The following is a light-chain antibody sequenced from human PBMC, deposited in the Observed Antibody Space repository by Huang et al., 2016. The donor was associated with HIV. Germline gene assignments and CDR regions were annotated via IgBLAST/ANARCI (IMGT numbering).Light chain of an antibody. Sequence: DIQMTQSPSSLSASVGDRVTITCRASESITTELNWYQQKPGTAPKFLSYSASNLQSGVPSRFSGSGSGAEFTLTISSLQPEDFATYYCQQSYTTPLTFGGGTKVEI. V-gene: IGKV1-39*01. J-gene: IGKJ4*01. CDR3: QQSYTTPLT. CDR1: ESITTE. CDR2: SAS.